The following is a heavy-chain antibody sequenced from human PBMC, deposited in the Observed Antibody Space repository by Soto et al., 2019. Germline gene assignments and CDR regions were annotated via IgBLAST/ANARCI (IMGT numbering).Heavy chain of an antibody. Sequence: SETLSLTCTVSGGPISSSSYYCGWIRQPPGKGLEWIGSIYYSGNTYYNPSLKSRVAISVDTSKNQFSLKLSSVTAADTAVYYCATMTAGGRGKNYYYYMDVWGKGTTVTVSS. CDR3: ATMTAGGRGKNYYYYMDV. CDR2: IYYSGNT. V-gene: IGHV4-39*01. J-gene: IGHJ6*03. D-gene: IGHD6-13*01. CDR1: GGPISSSSYY.